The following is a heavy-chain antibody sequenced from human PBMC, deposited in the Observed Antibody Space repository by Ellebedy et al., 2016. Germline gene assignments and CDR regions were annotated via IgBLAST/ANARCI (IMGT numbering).Heavy chain of an antibody. D-gene: IGHD4-17*01. CDR2: IGAGGLST. CDR1: GFTFYTHA. V-gene: IGHV3-23*01. CDR3: ATYGDDTYDY. J-gene: IGHJ4*02. Sequence: GESLKISCVASGFTFYTHAMHWVRQTPGRGLEWVSGIGAGGLSTYYAESVKGRFIISKDNSENTLYLQMNSLRAEDTAVYYCATYGDDTYDYWGQGTVVTVSS.